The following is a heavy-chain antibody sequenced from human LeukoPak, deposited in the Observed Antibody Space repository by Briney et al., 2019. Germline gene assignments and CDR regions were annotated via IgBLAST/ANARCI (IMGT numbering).Heavy chain of an antibody. D-gene: IGHD3-10*01. CDR3: ARYYGSGSFAVDY. J-gene: IGHJ4*02. CDR1: EFTFSSYL. CDR2: INSDGSST. Sequence: GGSLRLSCAASEFTFSSYLMHWVRQAPGKGLVWVSRINSDGSSTTYADSVKGRFTISRDNAKNTLYLQMNSLRAEDTAVYYCARYYGSGSFAVDYWGQGTLVTVSS. V-gene: IGHV3-74*01.